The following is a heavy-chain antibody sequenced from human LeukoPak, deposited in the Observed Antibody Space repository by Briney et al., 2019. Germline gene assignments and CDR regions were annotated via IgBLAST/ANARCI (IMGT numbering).Heavy chain of an antibody. J-gene: IGHJ3*02. CDR3: AREGYLYAFDI. Sequence: PGGSLKLSCAASGFTVSSNYMSWVRQAPGQGLEWISVIYNSGTTYYADSVKGRFTISRDNSKNTLFLQMNSLRAEDTAVYYCAREGYLYAFDIWGQGTMVTISS. D-gene: IGHD5-18*01. V-gene: IGHV3-53*01. CDR1: GFTVSSNY. CDR2: IYNSGTT.